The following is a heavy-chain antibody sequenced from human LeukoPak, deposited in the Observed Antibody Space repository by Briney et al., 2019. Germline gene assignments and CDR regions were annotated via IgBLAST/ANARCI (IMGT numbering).Heavy chain of an antibody. CDR3: ASDSGSYYVFDY. V-gene: IGHV1-69*05. CDR1: GGTFSSYA. J-gene: IGHJ4*02. Sequence: SVKVSCKASGGTFSSYAISWVRQAPGQGLEWMGGIIPIFGTANYAQKFQGRVTITTDESTSTAYMELSSLRSEDTAVYYCASDSGSYYVFDYWGQGTLVAVSS. D-gene: IGHD1-26*01. CDR2: IIPIFGTA.